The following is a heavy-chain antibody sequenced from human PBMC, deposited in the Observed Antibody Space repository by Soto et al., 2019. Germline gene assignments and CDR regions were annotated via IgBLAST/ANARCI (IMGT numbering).Heavy chain of an antibody. J-gene: IGHJ4*02. CDR1: GFTVSTNY. Sequence: GGSLRLSCEAFGFTVSTNYMSWVRQTPGKGLEWVSVFYSGGSTFYADSVKGRFTISRDNSRDTLYLQMRSLRAEDTAVYYCARGFPSMTYYGEYYFDYWGQGTLVTVSS. D-gene: IGHD3-10*01. CDR3: ARGFPSMTYYGEYYFDY. CDR2: FYSGGST. V-gene: IGHV3-53*01.